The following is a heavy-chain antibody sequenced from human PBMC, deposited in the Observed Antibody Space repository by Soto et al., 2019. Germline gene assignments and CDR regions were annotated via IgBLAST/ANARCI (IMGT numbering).Heavy chain of an antibody. D-gene: IGHD3-10*01. J-gene: IGHJ5*02. CDR3: AISGGGYYYGSGSKYNWFDP. CDR2: IYYSGST. CDR1: GGSISSYY. Sequence: SETLSLTCTVSGGSISSYYWSWIRQPPGKGLEWIGYIYYSGSTNYNPSLKSRVTISVDTSKNRFSLKLSSVTAADTAVYYCAISGGGYYYGSGSKYNWFDPWGQGTLVTVSS. V-gene: IGHV4-59*01.